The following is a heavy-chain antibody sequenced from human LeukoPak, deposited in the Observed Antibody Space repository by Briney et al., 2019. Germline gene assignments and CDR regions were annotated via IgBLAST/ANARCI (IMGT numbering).Heavy chain of an antibody. CDR1: GYTFTSYG. V-gene: IGHV1-8*02. D-gene: IGHD3-10*01. J-gene: IGHJ4*02. CDR3: ARGKLWFGELHDY. Sequence: EASVKVSCKASGYTFTSYGINWVRQATGQGLEWMGWMNPNSGNTGYAQKFQGRVTMTRNTSISTAYMELSSLRSEDTAVYYCARGKLWFGELHDYWGQGTLVTVSS. CDR2: MNPNSGNT.